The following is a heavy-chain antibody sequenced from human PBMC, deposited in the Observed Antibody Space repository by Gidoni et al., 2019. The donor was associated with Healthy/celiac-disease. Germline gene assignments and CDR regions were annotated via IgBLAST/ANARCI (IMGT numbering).Heavy chain of an antibody. CDR1: GFPFSSYS. D-gene: IGHD3-10*01. CDR3: ARYWGGYYIDV. Sequence: EVQLVESGGGLVKPGGSVRLSCAVSGFPFSSYSMNWVRQAPGKVLEWVSSISSSSSYIDYADSVKGRFTISRDNAKNSLYLQMNSLRAEDTAVYYCARYWGGYYIDVWGKGTTVTVSS. J-gene: IGHJ6*03. V-gene: IGHV3-21*01. CDR2: ISSSSSYI.